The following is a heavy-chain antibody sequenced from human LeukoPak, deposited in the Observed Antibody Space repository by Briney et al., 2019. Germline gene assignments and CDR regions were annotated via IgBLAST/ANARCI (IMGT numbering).Heavy chain of an antibody. Sequence: GESLNTSCQASGYSFISYWISWLRQIPGKGLDWMGRIDPSDSYTNYSPSFQGHVTISADRSIITAYLQWSSLKASDTAMYYCARHLVGATRNFDYWGQGTLVTVSS. V-gene: IGHV5-10-1*01. D-gene: IGHD1-26*01. CDR2: IDPSDSYT. CDR3: ARHLVGATRNFDY. J-gene: IGHJ4*02. CDR1: GYSFISYW.